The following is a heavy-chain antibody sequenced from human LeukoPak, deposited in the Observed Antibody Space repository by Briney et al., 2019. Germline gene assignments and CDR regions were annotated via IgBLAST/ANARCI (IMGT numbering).Heavy chain of an antibody. CDR3: ARIRYCGGISCYYIDY. Sequence: ASVKVSCKASEYTFTGYYIHWVRQAPGQGLEWMGWVDPNTGDSNYVQKFQGRVTMTRDTSISTAYMELSRLRSDDTAFNYCARIRYCGGISCYYIDYWGQGTLVTVSA. CDR2: VDPNTGDS. V-gene: IGHV1-2*02. D-gene: IGHD2-2*01. CDR1: EYTFTGYY. J-gene: IGHJ4*02.